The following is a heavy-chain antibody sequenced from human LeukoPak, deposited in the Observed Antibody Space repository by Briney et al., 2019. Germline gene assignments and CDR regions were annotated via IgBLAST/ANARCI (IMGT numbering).Heavy chain of an antibody. CDR1: GYSISSGYF. J-gene: IGHJ4*02. V-gene: IGHV4-38-2*02. CDR2: IHHSGST. Sequence: SETLSLTCTVSGYSISSGYFWGWMRQPPGKGLEWIGSIHHSGSTYYNPSLKSRVTISVDTSKNQSSLKVRSVTAADTAVYYCVRDVDYWGQGTLVTVSS. CDR3: VRDVDY.